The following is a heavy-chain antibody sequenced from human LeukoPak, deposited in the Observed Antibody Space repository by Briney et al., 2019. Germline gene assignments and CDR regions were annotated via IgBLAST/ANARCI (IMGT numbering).Heavy chain of an antibody. D-gene: IGHD3-16*01. CDR1: GYTFTSYG. J-gene: IGHJ6*03. CDR2: ISAYNGNT. Sequence: GASVKVSCKASGYTFTSYGISWVRQAPGQGLEWMGWISAYNGNTNYAQKLQGRVTMTRDTSISTAYMELSRLRSDDTAVYYCAREAIQDYGDYYYYMDVWGRGTTVTVSS. V-gene: IGHV1-18*01. CDR3: AREAIQDYGDYYYYMDV.